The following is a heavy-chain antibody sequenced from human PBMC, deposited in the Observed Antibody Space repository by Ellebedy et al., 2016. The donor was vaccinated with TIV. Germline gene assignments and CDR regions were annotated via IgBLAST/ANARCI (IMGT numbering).Heavy chain of an antibody. CDR2: ISGYNGGT. V-gene: IGHV1-18*01. CDR1: GYSFTSVA. CDR3: ARRPSRGGSLDY. Sequence: ASVKVSXXVPGYSFTSVAIAWVRQAPGQGLEWMGWISGYNGGTNYAQKFQGRATMTIDTSTTTAHLEVRSLRSDDTAVYYCARRPSRGGSLDYWGQGTLVTVSS. D-gene: IGHD2-15*01. J-gene: IGHJ4*02.